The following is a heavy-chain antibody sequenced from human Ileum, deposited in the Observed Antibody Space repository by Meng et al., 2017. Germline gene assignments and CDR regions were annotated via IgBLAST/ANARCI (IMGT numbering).Heavy chain of an antibody. Sequence: QLTLKSSGSALRNPDQTLPLTCTVSGWSISSGAYDVIWIRKPPGKALEWIGHICSPDYNPSLTSLHTISTNPTKNHYSLMLDSATAADTAVYYCAIYAEGAGDKGYWGQGTLVTVSS. CDR2: ICSP. V-gene: IGHV4-30-4*01. CDR1: GWSISSGAYD. J-gene: IGHJ4*02. CDR3: AIYAEGAGDKGY. D-gene: IGHD1-26*01.